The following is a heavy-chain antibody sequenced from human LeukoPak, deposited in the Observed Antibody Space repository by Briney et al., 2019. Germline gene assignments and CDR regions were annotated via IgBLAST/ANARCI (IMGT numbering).Heavy chain of an antibody. V-gene: IGHV3-48*03. CDR2: ISSSGSTI. J-gene: IGHJ4*02. Sequence: GGSLRLSCAASGFTFSSYEMNWVRQAPGKGLGWVSYISSSGSTIYYADSVKGRSTISRDNAKNSLYLQMNSLRAEDTAVYYCARDEYSSSRSTHWGQGTLVTVSS. D-gene: IGHD6-13*01. CDR1: GFTFSSYE. CDR3: ARDEYSSSRSTH.